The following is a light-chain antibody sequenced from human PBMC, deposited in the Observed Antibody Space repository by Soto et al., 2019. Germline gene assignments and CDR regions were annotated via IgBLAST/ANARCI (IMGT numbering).Light chain of an antibody. V-gene: IGKV3-20*01. Sequence: EIVLTQSPGTLSLSPGERATLSCRASQTIKSTSLAWYQQRPGQAPSLLIYGASSRATGIPDKFSGSGSGTDFTLTISRLEPEDSAVYYCQQYGSSPRTFGLGTKVEI. CDR3: QQYGSSPRT. CDR2: GAS. J-gene: IGKJ1*01. CDR1: QTIKSTS.